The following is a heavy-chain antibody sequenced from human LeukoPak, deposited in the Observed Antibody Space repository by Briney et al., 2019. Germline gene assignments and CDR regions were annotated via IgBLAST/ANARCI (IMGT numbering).Heavy chain of an antibody. CDR2: IYYSGST. V-gene: IGHV4-39*07. CDR3: ARGNWFDP. Sequence: PSETLSLTCTVSGGSISSGGYYWSWIRQPPGKGLEWIGSIYYSGSTYYNPFLKSRVTISVDTSKNQFSLKLSSVTAADTSVYYCARGNWFDPWGQGTLVTVSS. CDR1: GGSISSGGYY. J-gene: IGHJ5*02.